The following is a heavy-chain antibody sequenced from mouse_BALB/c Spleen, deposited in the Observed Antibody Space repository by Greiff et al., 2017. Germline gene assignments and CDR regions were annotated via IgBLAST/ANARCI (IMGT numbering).Heavy chain of an antibody. Sequence: QVHVKQSGAELARPGASVKMSCKASGYTFTSYTMHWVKQRPGQGLEWIGYINPSSGYTNYNQKFKDKATLTADKSSSTAYMQLSSLTSEDSAVYYCARPLYYDYDSLDYWGQGTTLTVSS. CDR1: GYTFTSYT. D-gene: IGHD2-4*01. CDR3: ARPLYYDYDSLDY. V-gene: IGHV1-4*01. CDR2: INPSSGYT. J-gene: IGHJ2*01.